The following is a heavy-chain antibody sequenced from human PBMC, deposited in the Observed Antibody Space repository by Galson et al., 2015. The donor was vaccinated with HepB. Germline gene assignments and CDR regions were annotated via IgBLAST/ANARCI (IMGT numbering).Heavy chain of an antibody. V-gene: IGHV1-69*13. CDR1: GGTFSSYA. J-gene: IGHJ6*02. Sequence: SVKVSCKASGGTFSSYAISWVRQAPGQGLEWMGGIIPIFGTANYAQKFQGRVTITADESTSTAYMELSSLRSEDTAVYYCARGLIVVVPAAIYYYYYYGMDVWGQGTTVTVSS. CDR3: ARGLIVVVPAAIYYYYYYGMDV. CDR2: IIPIFGTA. D-gene: IGHD2-2*01.